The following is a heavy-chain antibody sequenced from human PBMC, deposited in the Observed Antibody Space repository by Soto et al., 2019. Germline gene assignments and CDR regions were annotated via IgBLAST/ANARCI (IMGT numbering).Heavy chain of an antibody. CDR1: GHTFTSDY. CDR2: INPSGGST. D-gene: IGHD2-8*01. J-gene: IGHJ4*02. V-gene: IGHV1-46*01. CDR3: ARGQRCTNGVCFDY. Sequence: ASVKVSCKASGHTFTSDYMHWVRQAPGQGLEWMGKINPSGGSTSYAQKFQGRVTMTRNTSISSAYMELSSLRSEDTAGYYCARGQRCTNGVCFDYWGQGTLVTVSS.